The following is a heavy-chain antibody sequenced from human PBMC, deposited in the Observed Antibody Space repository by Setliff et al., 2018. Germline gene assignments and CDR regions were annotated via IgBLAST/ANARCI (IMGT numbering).Heavy chain of an antibody. V-gene: IGHV4-34*12. D-gene: IGHD5-18*01. CDR2: IIHSGST. Sequence: PSETLSLTCAVYGGSFSGYYWSWIRQPPGKRLEWIGEIIHSGSTNYNPSLKSRVTISMDTSKNQFSLKVSSVTAADTAVYYCARVYGYSYGYEVYYYYGMDVWGQGTTVTVSS. J-gene: IGHJ6*02. CDR3: ARVYGYSYGYEVYYYYGMDV. CDR1: GGSFSGYY.